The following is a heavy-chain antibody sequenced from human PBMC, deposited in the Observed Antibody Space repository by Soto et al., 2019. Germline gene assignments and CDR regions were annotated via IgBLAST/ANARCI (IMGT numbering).Heavy chain of an antibody. CDR3: ARMGYSYGTYYYYYMDV. CDR2: IYYSGST. Sequence: SETLSLTCTVSGGSISSYYWSWIRQPPGKGLEWIGYIYYSGSTNYNPSLKSRVTISVDTSKNQFSLKLSSVTAADTAVYYCARMGYSYGTYYYYYMDVWGKGTTVTVSS. D-gene: IGHD5-18*01. CDR1: GGSISSYY. J-gene: IGHJ6*03. V-gene: IGHV4-59*01.